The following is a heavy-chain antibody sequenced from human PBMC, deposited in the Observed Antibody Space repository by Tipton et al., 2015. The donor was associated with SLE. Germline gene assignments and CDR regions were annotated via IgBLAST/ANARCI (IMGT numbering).Heavy chain of an antibody. D-gene: IGHD7-27*01. J-gene: IGHJ4*02. CDR1: GFTFDDFA. Sequence: GSLRLSCTASGFTFDDFAMHWVRQAPGKGLEWVSLISGDGSTTYYADSVKGRFTISRDNSKNSLYLQMNSLTAEDTALYYCAKGARNKLGLFDYWGQGTLVTVSS. CDR3: AKGARNKLGLFDY. CDR2: ISGDGSTT. V-gene: IGHV3-43*02.